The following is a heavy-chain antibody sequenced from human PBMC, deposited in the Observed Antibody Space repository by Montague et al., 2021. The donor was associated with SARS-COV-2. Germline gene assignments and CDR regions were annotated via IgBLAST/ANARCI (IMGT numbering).Heavy chain of an antibody. D-gene: IGHD3-22*01. V-gene: IGHV4-4*02. CDR2: GST. CDR3: ARGVNYYDISGYYFQES. J-gene: IGHJ4*02. Sequence: GSTNYNPSLRSRVLISVDKSKNHFTLKLNSVTAADTAVYYCARGVNYYDISGYYFQESWGQGIMV.